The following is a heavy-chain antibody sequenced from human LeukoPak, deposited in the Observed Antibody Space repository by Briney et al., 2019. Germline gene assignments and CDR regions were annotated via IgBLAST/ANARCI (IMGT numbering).Heavy chain of an antibody. V-gene: IGHV3-30*18. CDR2: ISYDGSNK. D-gene: IGHD3-9*01. J-gene: IGHJ4*02. Sequence: GGSLRLSCAASGFTFSSYGMHWVRQAPGKGLEWVAVISYDGSNKYYADSVKGRFTISRDNSKSTLYLQMNSLRAEDTAVYYCAKDYARLVIPDYWGQGTLVTVSS. CDR1: GFTFSSYG. CDR3: AKDYARLVIPDY.